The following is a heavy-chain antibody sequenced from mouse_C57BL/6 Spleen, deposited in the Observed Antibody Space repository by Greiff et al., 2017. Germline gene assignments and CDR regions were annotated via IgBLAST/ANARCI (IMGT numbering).Heavy chain of an antibody. CDR1: GFNIKDDY. J-gene: IGHJ2*01. CDR2: IDPENGDT. V-gene: IGHV14-4*01. CDR3: TTGSSPVYYFDY. D-gene: IGHD1-1*01. Sequence: VQLQQSGAELVRPGASVKLSCTASGFNIKDDYMHWVKQRPEQGLEWIGWIDPENGDTEYASKFQGKATITADTSSNTAYLQLSSLTSEDTAVYYCTTGSSPVYYFDYWGQGTTLTVSS.